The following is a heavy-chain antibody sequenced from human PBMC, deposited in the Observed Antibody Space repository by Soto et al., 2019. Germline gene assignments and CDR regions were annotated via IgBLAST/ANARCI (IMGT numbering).Heavy chain of an antibody. D-gene: IGHD2-2*01. Sequence: SETLSLTCSVSGGSISSGAYYWNWIRQHPRKGLEWIGYIYYSGTAYYNPSLGSRVSISADTSKNQFSLKLNSVTVADTAVYYCARNPSHLCASTSCHAFDIWGQGTMVTVSS. CDR3: ARNPSHLCASTSCHAFDI. CDR1: GGSISSGAYY. CDR2: IYYSGTA. V-gene: IGHV4-31*03. J-gene: IGHJ3*02.